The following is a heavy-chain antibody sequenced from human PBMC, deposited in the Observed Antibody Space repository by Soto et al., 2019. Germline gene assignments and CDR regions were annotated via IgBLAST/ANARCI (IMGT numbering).Heavy chain of an antibody. CDR3: ARDVRYTRSSVWFDR. CDR2: TYYMSKWYN. CDR1: GDSVSSNSAA. D-gene: IGHD6-6*01. J-gene: IGHJ5*02. Sequence: PSQTLSLTCAISGDSVSSNSAAWNWIRQSPSRGLEWLGRTYYMSKWYNDYALSVKSRITINPDTSKNQFSLQLNSVTPEDTAVYYCARDVRYTRSSVWFDRWGQGTLVTVSS. V-gene: IGHV6-1*01.